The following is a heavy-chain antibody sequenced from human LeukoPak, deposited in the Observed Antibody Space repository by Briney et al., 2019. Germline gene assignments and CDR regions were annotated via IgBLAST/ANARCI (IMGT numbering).Heavy chain of an antibody. Sequence: SVKVSCKASGGTFSSYAISWVRQAPGQGLEWMGGIIPIFGTANYAQKFQGRVTITADESTSTAYIELSSLRSEDTAVYYCARGGIVVVPNSPNWFDPWGQGTLVTVSS. CDR3: ARGGIVVVPNSPNWFDP. V-gene: IGHV1-69*13. CDR1: GGTFSSYA. D-gene: IGHD2-2*01. J-gene: IGHJ5*02. CDR2: IIPIFGTA.